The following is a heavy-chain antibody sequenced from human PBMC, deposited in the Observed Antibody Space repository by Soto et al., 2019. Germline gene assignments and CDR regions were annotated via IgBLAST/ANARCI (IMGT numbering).Heavy chain of an antibody. CDR2: IYHSGST. D-gene: IGHD3-10*01. J-gene: IGHJ3*02. Sequence: QLQLQESGSGLVKPSQTLSLTCAVSGGSISSGGYSWSWIRQPPGKGLEWIGYIYHSGSTYYNPSLKSRVTLSVDRSKNQFSLKLSSVTAADTAVYYCARVWNTMVRGVIKDAFDIWGQGTMVTVSS. V-gene: IGHV4-30-2*01. CDR1: GGSISSGGYS. CDR3: ARVWNTMVRGVIKDAFDI.